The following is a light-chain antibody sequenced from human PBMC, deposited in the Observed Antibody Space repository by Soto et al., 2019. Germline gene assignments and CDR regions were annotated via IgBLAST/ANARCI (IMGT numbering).Light chain of an antibody. CDR3: QKYNSAPEFT. V-gene: IGKV1-27*01. CDR1: QGISNY. Sequence: DIQMTQSPSSLSAAVGDRVTITCRASQGISNYLAWYQRKPGEVPKLLIYAASTLQSGVPSRFSGSGSGTDFTLTISSLQPEDVATYYCQKYNSAPEFTFGPGTKVDIK. J-gene: IGKJ3*01. CDR2: AAS.